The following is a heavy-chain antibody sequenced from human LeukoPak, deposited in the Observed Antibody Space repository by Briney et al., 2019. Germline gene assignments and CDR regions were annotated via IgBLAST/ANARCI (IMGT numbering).Heavy chain of an antibody. V-gene: IGHV3-48*01. J-gene: IGHJ4*02. CDR1: GFTFSSYS. Sequence: GGSLRLSCAASGFTFSSYSMNWVRQAPGKGLEWVSYISSSSSTIYYADSVKGRFTISRGNAKNSLYLQMNSLRAEDTAVYYCAGEPIVTAGIVGYYWGQGTLATVSS. D-gene: IGHD2-2*01. CDR3: AGEPIVTAGIVGYY. CDR2: ISSSSSTI.